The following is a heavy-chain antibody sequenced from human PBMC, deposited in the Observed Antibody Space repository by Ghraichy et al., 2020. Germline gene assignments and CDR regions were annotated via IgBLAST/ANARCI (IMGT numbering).Heavy chain of an antibody. CDR2: LYWNDDK. Sequence: SGPTLVKPTQTLTLTCTFSGFSLSTTGVGVGWIRQPPGKALEWLALLYWNDDKRYSPSLKSRLTITKDTSKDQVVLTMTNMDPVDTATYYCAHRPHSSGPLQHWGQGTLVTVSS. V-gene: IGHV2-5*01. J-gene: IGHJ1*01. CDR3: AHRPHSSGPLQH. D-gene: IGHD3-22*01. CDR1: GFSLSTTGVG.